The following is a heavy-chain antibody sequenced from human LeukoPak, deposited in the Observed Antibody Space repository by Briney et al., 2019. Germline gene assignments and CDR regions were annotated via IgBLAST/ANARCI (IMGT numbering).Heavy chain of an antibody. CDR3: ERDHVLFQWFGEGGFDP. D-gene: IGHD3-10*01. V-gene: IGHV1-2*02. CDR1: GGTFTDND. CDR2: FNPDNGGT. J-gene: IGHJ5*02. Sequence: GASVKVSCKASGGTFTDNDVHRVRQAPGQGLEWMGWFNPDNGGTNSVQKFQGRVTMTGDTSMRTAYMELSRLRSDDTTVYYWERDHVLFQWFGEGGFDPWGQGTLVTVSS.